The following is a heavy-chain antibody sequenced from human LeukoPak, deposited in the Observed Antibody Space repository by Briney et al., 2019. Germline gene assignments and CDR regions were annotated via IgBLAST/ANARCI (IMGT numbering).Heavy chain of an antibody. Sequence: PSETLSLTCTVSGGSISSSSYYWGWIRQPPGKGLEWIGSIYYSGSTYYNPSLKSRVTISVDTSKNQFSLKLSSVTAADTAVYYCARQLSSTHISRTKRSTYYYDSSGYYYSGAFDIWGQGTMVTVSS. CDR1: GGSISSSSYY. J-gene: IGHJ3*02. D-gene: IGHD3-22*01. V-gene: IGHV4-39*01. CDR3: ARQLSSTHISRTKRSTYYYDSSGYYYSGAFDI. CDR2: IYYSGST.